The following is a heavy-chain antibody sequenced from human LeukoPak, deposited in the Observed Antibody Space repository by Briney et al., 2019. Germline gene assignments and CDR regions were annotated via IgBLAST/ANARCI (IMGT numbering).Heavy chain of an antibody. V-gene: IGHV4-61*01. D-gene: IGHD1-26*01. CDR2: IYYSGIT. J-gene: IGHJ5*02. Sequence: SETLSLTCTVSGGSVSSGSYYWNWIRQPPGKGLEWIGCIYYSGITNYNPSLKSRVTISVRTSKNQFSLKLSSVTAADTAVYYCARDQAGSPNNWFDPWGQGTLVTVSS. CDR1: GGSVSSGSYY. CDR3: ARDQAGSPNNWFDP.